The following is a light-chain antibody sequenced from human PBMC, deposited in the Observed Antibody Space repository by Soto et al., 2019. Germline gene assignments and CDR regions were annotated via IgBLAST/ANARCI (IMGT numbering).Light chain of an antibody. CDR3: QQYENIPT. CDR1: QNINNY. J-gene: IGKJ5*01. V-gene: IGKV1-33*01. CDR2: DAS. Sequence: DIQMTQSPSSLSASVGDIVTITCQASQNINNYLNWYQQKPGRAPKLLIYDASNLEAGVPSRFRGSGSGTDFTFTIRRLKPEDIATDYCQQYENIPTFGQGTRLDIK.